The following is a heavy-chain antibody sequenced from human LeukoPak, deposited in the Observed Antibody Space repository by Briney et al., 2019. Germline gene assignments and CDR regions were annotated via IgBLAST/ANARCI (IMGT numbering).Heavy chain of an antibody. Sequence: GGSLRLSCAASGFTFSNAWMNWVRQAPGKGLEWVGRIKSKTDGGTTDYAAPVKGRFTISRDDSKNTLYLQMNSLKTEDTAVYYCTTVGAKPSVYYDFWSGYYTSGDYFDYWGQGTLVTASS. CDR2: IKSKTDGGTT. D-gene: IGHD3-3*01. CDR1: GFTFSNAW. J-gene: IGHJ4*02. V-gene: IGHV3-15*07. CDR3: TTVGAKPSVYYDFWSGYYTSGDYFDY.